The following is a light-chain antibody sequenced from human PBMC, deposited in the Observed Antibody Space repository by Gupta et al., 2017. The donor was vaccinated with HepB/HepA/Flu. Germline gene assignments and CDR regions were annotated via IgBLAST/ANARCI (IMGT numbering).Light chain of an antibody. Sequence: DMVLPQSPAILSLPPEGKAASSCRASRSISSYLAWYQQKPGQAPRLLIYDASNRATGIPARFSSSGSGTDFTLTISSREPEDFAVYYCQQRSNWSPSITFGQGTRLEIK. J-gene: IGKJ5*01. CDR1: RSISSY. CDR2: DAS. CDR3: QQRSNWSPSIT. V-gene: IGKV3-11*01.